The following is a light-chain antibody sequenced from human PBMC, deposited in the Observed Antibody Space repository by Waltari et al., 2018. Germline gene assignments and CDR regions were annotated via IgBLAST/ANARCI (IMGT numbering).Light chain of an antibody. CDR1: NIGRHS. CDR3: QVSDSKNDHVV. CDR2: DDD. J-gene: IGLJ2*01. Sequence: SYVLTQPPSVSVAPGQTARIPCEGDNIGRHSIHWYQQRPGQAPLLVIYDDDDRPSGIPERFTGGNSGNTATLAISRVEVGDEADYYCQVSDSKNDHVVFGGGTRLTVL. V-gene: IGLV3-21*02.